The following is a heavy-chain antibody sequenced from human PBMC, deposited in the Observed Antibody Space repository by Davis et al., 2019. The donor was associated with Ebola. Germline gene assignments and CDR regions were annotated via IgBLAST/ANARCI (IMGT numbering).Heavy chain of an antibody. CDR1: GGFVRSSGVY. Sequence: PSETLSLTCSVSGGFVRSSGVYWSWIRQNSGKGLERLGKVSFSGYTYYNPSLKSRVFMSVDMSKNQFSLRLSSVTAADTAVYYCAREGITAAGTGGMDVWGQGTTVSVSS. V-gene: IGHV4-31*03. CDR3: AREGITAAGTGGMDV. J-gene: IGHJ6*02. CDR2: VSFSGYT. D-gene: IGHD6-13*01.